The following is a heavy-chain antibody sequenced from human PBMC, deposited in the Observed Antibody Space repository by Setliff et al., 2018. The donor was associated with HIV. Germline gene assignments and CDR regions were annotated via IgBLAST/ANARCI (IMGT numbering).Heavy chain of an antibody. CDR3: AREKRSGFSSGWTNWFDP. D-gene: IGHD6-19*01. J-gene: IGHJ5*02. V-gene: IGHV4-39*07. CDR1: GGSISSSSYY. CDR2: IYNSGST. Sequence: PSETLSLTCTVSGGSISSSSYYWGWIRQPPGKGLEWIGSIYNSGSTYYNPSLKSRVTISVDTSTNQFSLKLSSVTAADTAVYYCAREKRSGFSSGWTNWFDPWGQGTLVTAPQ.